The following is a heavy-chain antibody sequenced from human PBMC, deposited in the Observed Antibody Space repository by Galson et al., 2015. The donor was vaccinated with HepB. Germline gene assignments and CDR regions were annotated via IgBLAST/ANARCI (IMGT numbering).Heavy chain of an antibody. V-gene: IGHV1-3*01. Sequence: SVKVSCKASGYTFTSYAMHWVRQASGQRLEWMGWINAGNGNTKYSQKFQGRVTITRDTSASTAYMELSSLRSEDTAVYYCARDRSVVVRGVIYGMDVWGQGTTVTVSS. J-gene: IGHJ6*02. CDR1: GYTFTSYA. CDR3: ARDRSVVVRGVIYGMDV. D-gene: IGHD3-10*01. CDR2: INAGNGNT.